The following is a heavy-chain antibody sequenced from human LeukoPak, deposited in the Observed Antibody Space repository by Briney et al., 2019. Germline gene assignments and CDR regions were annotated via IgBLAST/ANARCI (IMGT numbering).Heavy chain of an antibody. CDR1: GLSVSSNF. V-gene: IGHV3-53*01. CDR3: ARVLRAGTFDY. CDR2: IYGGGST. J-gene: IGHJ4*02. D-gene: IGHD6-13*01. Sequence: GGSLRLSCAATGLSVSSNFMSWVRQAPGKGLEWVSVIYGGGSTYYADSVKGRFTISRDTPKNTLYLQMNSLRVEDTAVYYCARVLRAGTFDYWGQGTLVTVSS.